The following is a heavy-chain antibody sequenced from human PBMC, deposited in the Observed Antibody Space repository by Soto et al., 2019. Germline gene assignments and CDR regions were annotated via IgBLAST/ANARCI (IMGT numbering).Heavy chain of an antibody. V-gene: IGHV3-30-3*01. J-gene: IGHJ5*02. CDR3: ARVLQGS. D-gene: IGHD4-4*01. Sequence: PGGSLRLSCAASGFTFSSYAMHWVRQAPGKGLEWVAVISYDGSNKYYADSVKGRFTISRDNSKNTLYLQMNSLRAEDTAVYYCARVLQGSWGQGTLVTVSS. CDR1: GFTFSSYA. CDR2: ISYDGSNK.